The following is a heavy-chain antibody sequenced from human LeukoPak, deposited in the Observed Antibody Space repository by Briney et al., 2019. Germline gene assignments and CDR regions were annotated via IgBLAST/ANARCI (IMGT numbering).Heavy chain of an antibody. CDR2: IYTSGST. CDR3: ARDHSYGLDWYFDL. J-gene: IGHJ2*01. V-gene: IGHV4-4*07. CDR1: GGSISSYY. D-gene: IGHD5-18*01. Sequence: TSETLSLTCTVSGGSISSYYWSWIRQPAGKGLEWIGRIYTSGSTNYNPSLKSRVTMSVDTSKNQFSLKLSPVTAADTAVYYCARDHSYGLDWYFDLWGRGTLVTVSS.